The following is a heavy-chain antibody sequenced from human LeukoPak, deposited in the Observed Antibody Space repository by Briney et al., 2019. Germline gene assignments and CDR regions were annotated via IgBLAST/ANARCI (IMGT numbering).Heavy chain of an antibody. CDR3: ARRKRGYSGYLKSNWFDP. CDR2: INHSGST. Sequence: SETLSLTCAVYGRSFSGYYWSWIRQPPGKGLEWIGEINHSGSTNYNPSLKSRVTISVDTSKNQFSLKLSSVTAADTAVYYCARRKRGYSGYLKSNWFDPWGQGTLVTVSS. J-gene: IGHJ5*02. D-gene: IGHD5-12*01. V-gene: IGHV4-34*01. CDR1: GRSFSGYY.